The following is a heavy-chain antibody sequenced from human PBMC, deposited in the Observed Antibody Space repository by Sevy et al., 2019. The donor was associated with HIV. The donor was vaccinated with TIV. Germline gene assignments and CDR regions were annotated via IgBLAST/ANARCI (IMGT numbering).Heavy chain of an antibody. CDR3: ARKYDSSGYFDY. J-gene: IGHJ4*02. D-gene: IGHD3-22*01. Sequence: GGSLRLSCAASGFTFSTHAMHWVRQAPGKGLEWVSGISGTGGSGDKTNYADSVKGRFTISRDDSKNSLYLQLNSLRAEDTAIYYCARKYDSSGYFDYWGQGTLVTVSS. V-gene: IGHV3-23*01. CDR2: ISGTGGSGDKT. CDR1: GFTFSTHA.